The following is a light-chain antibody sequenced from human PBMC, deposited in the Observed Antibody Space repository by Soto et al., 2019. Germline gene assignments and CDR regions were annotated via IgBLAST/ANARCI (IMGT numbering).Light chain of an antibody. J-gene: IGLJ1*01. Sequence: QSALTQPASVSGSPGQSITISCTGTSSDVGGYNYVSWYQQHPDKTPKLMIYDVSNRPSGVSDRFSGSKSGNTASLTISGLQAEDEADYYCISSTSSSTLVFGSGTKLTVL. V-gene: IGLV2-14*01. CDR3: ISSTSSSTLV. CDR1: SSDVGGYNY. CDR2: DVS.